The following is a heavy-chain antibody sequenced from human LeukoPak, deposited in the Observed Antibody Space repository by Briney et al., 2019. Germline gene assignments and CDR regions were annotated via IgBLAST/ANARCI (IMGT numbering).Heavy chain of an antibody. D-gene: IGHD1-26*01. CDR1: GFTVSSNS. J-gene: IGHJ4*02. CDR2: IYSDNT. CDR3: AKDRLGAMLYFDC. Sequence: GGSLRLSCTVSGFTVSSNSMSWVRQAPGKGLEWVSFIYSDNTHYSDSVKGRFTISRDNSKNALYLQINSLGAEDTAVYYCAKDRLGAMLYFDCWGQGTLVTVSS. V-gene: IGHV3-53*01.